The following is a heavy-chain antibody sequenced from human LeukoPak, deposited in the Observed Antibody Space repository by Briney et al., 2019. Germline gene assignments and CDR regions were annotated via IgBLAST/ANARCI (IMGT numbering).Heavy chain of an antibody. V-gene: IGHV4-4*07. CDR2: IYTSGST. CDR1: GGSISSYY. J-gene: IGHJ6*03. Sequence: PSETLSLTCTVSGGSISSYYWSWIRQAAGKGLEWIGRIYTSGSTNYNPSLKSRVTMSVDTSKNQFSLKLSSVTAADTAVYYCARDAYDFWSGYYTNYYYYYMDVWGKGTTVTVSS. D-gene: IGHD3-3*01. CDR3: ARDAYDFWSGYYTNYYYYYMDV.